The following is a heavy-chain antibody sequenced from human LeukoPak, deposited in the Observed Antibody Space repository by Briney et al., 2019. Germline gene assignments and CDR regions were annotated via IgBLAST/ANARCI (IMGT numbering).Heavy chain of an antibody. CDR2: IYYSGST. Sequence: PSETLSLTWTVSGGSISSSSYYWGWIRQPPGKGLEWIGSIYYSGSTYYNPSLKSRVTISVDTSKNQFSLKLSSVTAADTAVYYCARHFLAPLVLGGDWFDPWGQGTLVTVSS. CDR1: GGSISSSSYY. J-gene: IGHJ5*02. V-gene: IGHV4-39*01. D-gene: IGHD3-16*01. CDR3: ARHFLAPLVLGGDWFDP.